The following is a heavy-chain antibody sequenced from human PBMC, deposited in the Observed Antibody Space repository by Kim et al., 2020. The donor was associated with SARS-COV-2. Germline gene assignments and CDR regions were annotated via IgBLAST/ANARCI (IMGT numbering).Heavy chain of an antibody. Sequence: GGSLRLSCAASGFTFSSYAMSWVRQAPGKGLEWVAAISGSGGSTYYADSVKGRFTISRDNSKNTLYLQMNSLRAEDTAVYYCAKGGLLWFGGDWFDPWGQGTLVTVSS. J-gene: IGHJ5*02. CDR2: ISGSGGST. D-gene: IGHD3-10*01. V-gene: IGHV3-23*01. CDR1: GFTFSSYA. CDR3: AKGGLLWFGGDWFDP.